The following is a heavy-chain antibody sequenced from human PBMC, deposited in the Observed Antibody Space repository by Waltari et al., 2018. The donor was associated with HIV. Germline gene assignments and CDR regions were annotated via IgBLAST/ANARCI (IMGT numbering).Heavy chain of an antibody. Sequence: EVQLLESGGDLVQPGGSLRLSCAGSGFTFTTYAMAWARQAPGKGPEWVSGIYGSGGRAYYSDSVRGRFTISRDDSKNTLYLQMNSLRTEDAAVYYCAKGRLTTTSFDYWGQGTLVTVSS. CDR1: GFTFTTYA. CDR2: IYGSGGRA. CDR3: AKGRLTTTSFDY. J-gene: IGHJ4*02. V-gene: IGHV3-23*01. D-gene: IGHD4-17*01.